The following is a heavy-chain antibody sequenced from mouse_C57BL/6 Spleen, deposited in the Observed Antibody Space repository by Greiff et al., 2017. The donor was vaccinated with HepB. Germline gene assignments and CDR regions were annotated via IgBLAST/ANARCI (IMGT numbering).Heavy chain of an antibody. D-gene: IGHD2-2*01. V-gene: IGHV1-69*01. CDR3: ARAPLYGYGATGYAMDY. Sequence: VQLQQSGAELVMPGASVKLSCKASGYTFTSYWMHWVKQRPGQGLEWIGEIDPSDSYTNYNQKFKGKSTLTVDKSSSTAYMQLSSLTSEDSAVYYCARAPLYGYGATGYAMDYWGQGTSVTVSS. CDR1: GYTFTSYW. J-gene: IGHJ4*01. CDR2: IDPSDSYT.